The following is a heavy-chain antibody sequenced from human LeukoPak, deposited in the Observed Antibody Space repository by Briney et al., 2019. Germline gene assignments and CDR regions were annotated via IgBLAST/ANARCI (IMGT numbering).Heavy chain of an antibody. D-gene: IGHD4-11*01. V-gene: IGHV3-23*01. CDR2: ISGSGAAT. CDR3: AKDPNSDYLGAFDM. J-gene: IGHJ3*02. Sequence: GGSLRLSCAASGFIFSNYGIIWARQAPGKGLEWVSGISGSGAATKYADSVKGRFTIFRDNSKNTLYLQMNSLRVEDTAVYFCAKDPNSDYLGAFDMWGQGTMVTVSS. CDR1: GFIFSNYG.